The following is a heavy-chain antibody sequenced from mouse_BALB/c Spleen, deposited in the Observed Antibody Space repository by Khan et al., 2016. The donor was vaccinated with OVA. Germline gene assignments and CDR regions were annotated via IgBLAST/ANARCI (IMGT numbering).Heavy chain of an antibody. D-gene: IGHD2-14*01. CDR1: GYTFTSSW. V-gene: IGHV1S130*01. J-gene: IGHJ2*01. Sequence: QVQLQQPGSVLVRPGASVKLSCKASGYTFTSSWMHWAKQRPGQGLEWIGEIHPNSGNTNHNEKFKGKATLTVDTSSSTAYVDLSSLPSEDSAVDFCERRAYYRYEYFDYWGQGTTLTVSS. CDR3: ERRAYYRYEYFDY. CDR2: IHPNSGNT.